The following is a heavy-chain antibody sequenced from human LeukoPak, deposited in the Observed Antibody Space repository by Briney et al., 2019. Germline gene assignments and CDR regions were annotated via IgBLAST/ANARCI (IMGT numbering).Heavy chain of an antibody. D-gene: IGHD6-13*01. J-gene: IGHJ4*02. Sequence: GGSLRLPCEASGFRFDDYAMHWVRQAPGKGLEWVSGLSYNRGYIGYADSVKGRFTISRDNAKNSVYLQMNSLRAEDTAVYYCARDRVWTVLYWGQGTLVSVSS. V-gene: IGHV3-9*01. CDR1: GFRFDDYA. CDR2: LSYNRGYI. CDR3: ARDRVWTVLY.